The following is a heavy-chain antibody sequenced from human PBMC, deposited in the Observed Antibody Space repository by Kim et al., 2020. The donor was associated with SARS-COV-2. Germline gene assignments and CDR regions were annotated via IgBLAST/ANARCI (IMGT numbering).Heavy chain of an antibody. CDR2: ISYDGSNK. V-gene: IGHV3-30-3*01. J-gene: IGHJ1*01. CDR1: GFTFSSYA. CDR3: ARGLRRLLQEYFQH. D-gene: IGHD4-17*01. Sequence: GGSLRLSCAASGFTFSSYAMHWVRQAPGKGLEWVAVISYDGSNKYYADSVKGRFTISRDNSKNTLYLQMNSLRAEDTAVYYCARGLRRLLQEYFQHWGQG.